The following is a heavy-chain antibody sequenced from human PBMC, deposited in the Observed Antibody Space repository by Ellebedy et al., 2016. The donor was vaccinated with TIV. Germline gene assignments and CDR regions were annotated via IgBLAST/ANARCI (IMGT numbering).Heavy chain of an antibody. D-gene: IGHD6-19*01. Sequence: GGSLRLSCVASGFTFSDYWMHWVRQAPGKGLEWVSRSNSDGSDISYADSVKGRFTISRDNAKHMLYLQMDSLWAEDTALYYCGGDHPDPYSGGWYGIDSWGQGILVTVSS. CDR3: GGDHPDPYSGGWYGIDS. CDR2: SNSDGSDI. V-gene: IGHV3-74*01. J-gene: IGHJ4*02. CDR1: GFTFSDYW.